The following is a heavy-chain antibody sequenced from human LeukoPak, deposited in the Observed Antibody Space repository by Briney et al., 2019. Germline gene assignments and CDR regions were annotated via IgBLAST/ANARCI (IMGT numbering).Heavy chain of an antibody. CDR1: GYTFTCYG. V-gene: IGHV1-18*01. Sequence: AASVKVSCKASGYTFTCYGISWVRQAPGQGLEWMGWISAYNGHTNYAQKLQGRVTMTTDTSTSTAYMELRSLRSDDTAVYYCARDLTSYDSSGSYYYYYGMDVWGQGTTVTVSS. J-gene: IGHJ6*02. D-gene: IGHD3-22*01. CDR3: ARDLTSYDSSGSYYYYYGMDV. CDR2: ISAYNGHT.